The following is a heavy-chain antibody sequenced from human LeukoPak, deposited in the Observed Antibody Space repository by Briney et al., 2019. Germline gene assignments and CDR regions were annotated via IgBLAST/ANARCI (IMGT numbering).Heavy chain of an antibody. CDR2: ISYDGSNK. V-gene: IGHV3-30-3*01. J-gene: IGHJ4*02. Sequence: GGSLRLSCAASGFTFSSYAMRWVRQAPGKGLEWVAVISYDGSNKYYADSVKGRFTISRDNSKNTLYLQMNSLRAEDTAVYYCARGISSSSGWLLDYWGQGTLVTVSS. CDR3: ARGISSSSGWLLDY. D-gene: IGHD6-19*01. CDR1: GFTFSSYA.